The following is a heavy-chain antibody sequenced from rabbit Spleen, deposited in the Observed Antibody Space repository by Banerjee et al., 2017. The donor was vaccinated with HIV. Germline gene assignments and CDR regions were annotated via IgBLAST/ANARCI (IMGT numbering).Heavy chain of an antibody. J-gene: IGHJ4*01. CDR1: GFDFSSYA. Sequence: QEQLKETGGGLVQPGGSLTLSCKASGFDFSSYAMIWVRQAPGKGLEYIGYIYSGEGVYYASWVNGRFTISSDNAQNTVDLQMNSMTAADTATYFCVRAAGSYTHYGFNLWGQGTLVTVS. CDR2: IYSGEGV. V-gene: IGHV1S29*01. D-gene: IGHD4-2*01. CDR3: VRAAGSYTHYGFNL.